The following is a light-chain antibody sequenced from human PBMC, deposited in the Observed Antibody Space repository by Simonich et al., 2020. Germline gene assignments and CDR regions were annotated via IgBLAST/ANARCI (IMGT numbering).Light chain of an antibody. J-gene: IGLJ3*02. CDR1: SSDVGSYNL. V-gene: IGLV2-23*01. Sequence: QSALTQPASVSGSPGQSITISCTGTSSDVGSYNLVSWSQQHPGKAPKLMIYEGRKRPAGVSPRFSGSKSGNTASLTISGLQAEDEADYYCCSYAGSSTWVFGGGTKLTVL. CDR2: EGR. CDR3: CSYAGSSTWV.